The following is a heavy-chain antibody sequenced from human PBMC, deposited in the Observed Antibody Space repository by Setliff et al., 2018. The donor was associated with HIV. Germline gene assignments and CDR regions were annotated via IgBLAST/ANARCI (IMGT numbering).Heavy chain of an antibody. CDR3: AKALYGHSSAVGPDF. D-gene: IGHD4-17*01. CDR2: ISHSGETT. Sequence: GALRLSCAASGFTFSTFAMSWVRQAPGKGLEWVSTISHSGETTYFADSVKGRFTISRDNSKNTLYLQMSSLKVDDTAIYFCAKALYGHSSAVGPDFWGQGQWSPSPQ. V-gene: IGHV3-23*01. CDR1: GFTFSTFA. J-gene: IGHJ3*01.